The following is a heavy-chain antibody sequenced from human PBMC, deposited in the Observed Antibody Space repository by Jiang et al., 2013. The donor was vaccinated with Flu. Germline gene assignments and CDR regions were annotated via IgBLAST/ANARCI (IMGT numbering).Heavy chain of an antibody. Sequence: VQLLESGGGVVQPGRSLRLSCTASGVSFSSYDMHWVRQAPGKGLEWVALISSYGYTTHYADSVQGRFTISRDNSKNTLSLQMNSLRAEDTGLYYCARGPFDTEGYYSASRTYLDDWGQGTLVTVSS. V-gene: IGHV3-30-3*01. CDR1: GVSFSSYD. CDR3: ARGPFDTEGYYSASRTYLDD. CDR2: ISSYGYTT. D-gene: IGHD3-10*01. J-gene: IGHJ4*02.